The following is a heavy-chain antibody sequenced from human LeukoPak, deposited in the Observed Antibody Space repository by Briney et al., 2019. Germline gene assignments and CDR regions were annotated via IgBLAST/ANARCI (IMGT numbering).Heavy chain of an antibody. CDR3: ARGPRSNWFDP. CDR1: GYTFTGYY. V-gene: IGHV1-2*02. J-gene: IGHJ5*02. Sequence: ASVKVSCKASGYTFTGYYMHWVRQAPGQGLEWMGWINPNSGGTNHAQKFQGRVTMTRDTSISTAYMELSRLRSDDTAVYYCARGPRSNWFDPWGQGTLVTVSS. CDR2: INPNSGGT.